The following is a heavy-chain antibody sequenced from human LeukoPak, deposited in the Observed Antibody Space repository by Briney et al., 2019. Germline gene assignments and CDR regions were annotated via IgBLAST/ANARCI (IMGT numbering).Heavy chain of an antibody. J-gene: IGHJ5*02. CDR1: GFTFSSYW. CDR3: ARGGSSGWYIWFDP. CDR2: IKQDGSEK. Sequence: PGGSLRLSCAASGFTFSSYWMSWVRQAPGKGLEWVANIKQDGSEKYYVDSVKGRFTISRDNAKNSLYLQMNSLRAEDTAVYYCARGGSSGWYIWFDPWGRGTLVTVSS. D-gene: IGHD6-19*01. V-gene: IGHV3-7*01.